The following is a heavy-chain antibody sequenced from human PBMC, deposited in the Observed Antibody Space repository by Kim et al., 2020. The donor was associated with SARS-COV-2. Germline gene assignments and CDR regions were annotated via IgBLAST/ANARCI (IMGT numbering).Heavy chain of an antibody. CDR3: AKASVSTMVRGKGADY. Sequence: GGSLRLSCAASGFTFSTYPMIWVRQTPGKGLEWVSSITGIGDVTLYADSVKGRFTISRDNSKNTLFLQMNTLRAEDTARYYCAKASVSTMVRGKGADYWGQGTLVTVSS. V-gene: IGHV3-23*01. CDR2: ITGIGDVT. CDR1: GFTFSTYP. D-gene: IGHD3-10*01. J-gene: IGHJ4*02.